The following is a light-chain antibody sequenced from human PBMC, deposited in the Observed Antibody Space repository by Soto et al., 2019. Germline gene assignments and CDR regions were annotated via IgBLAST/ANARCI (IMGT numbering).Light chain of an antibody. CDR2: AAS. J-gene: IGKJ1*01. CDR3: QHYNSYSEA. Sequence: DIQVTQSPSSLSASVGDRVTITCPASQDISNYLNWYQQKPGKAPKLLIYAASTLQSGVPSRFSGSGSGTEFTLTISSLQPDDFATYYCQHYNSYSEAFGQGTKVDIK. CDR1: QDISNY. V-gene: IGKV1-16*01.